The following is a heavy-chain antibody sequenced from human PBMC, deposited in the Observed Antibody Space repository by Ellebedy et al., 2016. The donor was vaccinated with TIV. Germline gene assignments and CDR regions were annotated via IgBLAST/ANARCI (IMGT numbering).Heavy chain of an antibody. J-gene: IGHJ6*03. D-gene: IGHD4-17*01. V-gene: IGHV3-23*01. CDR3: AKDQWAVTRRYYYYYMDV. CDR1: GFTFSSYA. Sequence: GESLKISXAASGFTFSSYAMSWVRQAPGKGLEWVSAISGSGGSTYYADSVKGRFTISRDNSKNTLYLQMNSLRAEDTAVYYCAKDQWAVTRRYYYYYMDVWGKGTTVTVSS. CDR2: ISGSGGST.